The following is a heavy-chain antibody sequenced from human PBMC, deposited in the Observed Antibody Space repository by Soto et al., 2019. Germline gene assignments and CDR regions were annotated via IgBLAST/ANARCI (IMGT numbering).Heavy chain of an antibody. CDR2: MYNTGST. D-gene: IGHD3-10*01. Sequence: SETLSLTCTVSGGSISGYYWSWIRQPPGKGLEWIGYMYNTGSTVYNPSFKSRVTISVDTSKNQFSLKLNSVTAADTAVYYCARDHDYYGSGPRYYYGMDVWGQGTTVTVSS. J-gene: IGHJ6*02. CDR3: ARDHDYYGSGPRYYYGMDV. V-gene: IGHV4-59*12. CDR1: GGSISGYY.